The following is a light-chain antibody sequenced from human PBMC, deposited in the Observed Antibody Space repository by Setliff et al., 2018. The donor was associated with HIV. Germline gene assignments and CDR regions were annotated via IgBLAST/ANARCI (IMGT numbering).Light chain of an antibody. CDR3: CSYARRSNSFYV. CDR2: EVT. J-gene: IGLJ1*01. V-gene: IGLV2-23*02. CDR1: NSDVGAYNL. Sequence: PASVSGSPGQSITISCTGTNSDVGAYNLVSWYQQHPGKGPKLLISEVTQRPSGVSDRFPASKSGNTASLTISGLQAEDEADYYCCSYARRSNSFYVFGTGTKVTVL.